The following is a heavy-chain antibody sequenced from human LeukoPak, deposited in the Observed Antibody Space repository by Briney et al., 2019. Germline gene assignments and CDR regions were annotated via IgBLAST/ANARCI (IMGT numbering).Heavy chain of an antibody. D-gene: IGHD1-1*01. V-gene: IGHV4-4*07. J-gene: IGHJ5*02. Sequence: SETLSLTCTVSGGSISNYYWSWIRQPAEKGLEWIGRIYTSGSTNYNPSLKSRVTMSVGTSKNQFSLKLSSVTAADTAVYYCARDPGDGNWFDPWGQGTLVTVSS. CDR1: GGSISNYY. CDR2: IYTSGST. CDR3: ARDPGDGNWFDP.